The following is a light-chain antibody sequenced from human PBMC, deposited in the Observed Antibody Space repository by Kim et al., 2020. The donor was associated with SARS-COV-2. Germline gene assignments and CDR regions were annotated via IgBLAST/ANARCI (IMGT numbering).Light chain of an antibody. CDR2: GKN. V-gene: IGLV3-19*01. CDR1: SLRSYY. Sequence: AVGQTVRITCQGDSLRSYYASWYQQKPGQAPVRVIYGKNNRPSGIPDRFSGSSSGNTASLTITGAQAEDEADYYCNSRDSSGNHWVFGGGTQLTVL. CDR3: NSRDSSGNHWV. J-gene: IGLJ3*02.